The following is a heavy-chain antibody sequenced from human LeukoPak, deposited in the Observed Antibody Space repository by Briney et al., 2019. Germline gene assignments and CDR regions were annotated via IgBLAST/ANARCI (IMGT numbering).Heavy chain of an antibody. CDR3: ARRKVATKWFDP. D-gene: IGHD5-12*01. Sequence: SETLSLTCTVSVGSISSDYWSWIRQPPGKGLEWIGYIYYSGSTDYNPSLKSRATISVDTSKNQFSLKLNSVTAADTAVYYCARRKVATKWFDPWGQGTLVTVSS. CDR2: IYYSGST. CDR1: VGSISSDY. J-gene: IGHJ5*02. V-gene: IGHV4-59*08.